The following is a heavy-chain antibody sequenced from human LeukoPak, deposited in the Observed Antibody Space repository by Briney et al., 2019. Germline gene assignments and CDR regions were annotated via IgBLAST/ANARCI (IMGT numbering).Heavy chain of an antibody. V-gene: IGHV4-61*01. CDR1: GGSVSSGSYY. D-gene: IGHD2-21*02. Sequence: PSATLSLTCTVSGGSVSSGSYYWSWIRQPPGKGLEWIGYIYYSGSTNYNPSLKSRVTISVDTSKNQFSLKLSSVTAADTAAYYCASKVTAIDAFDIWGQGTMVTVSS. CDR2: IYYSGST. J-gene: IGHJ3*02. CDR3: ASKVTAIDAFDI.